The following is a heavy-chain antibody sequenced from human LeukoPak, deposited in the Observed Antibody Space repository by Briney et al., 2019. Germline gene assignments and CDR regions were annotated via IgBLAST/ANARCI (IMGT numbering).Heavy chain of an antibody. V-gene: IGHV1-2*02. J-gene: IGHJ3*02. CDR1: GYTFTGYY. CDR2: INPNSGGT. D-gene: IGHD4-17*01. Sequence: ASVKVSCKASGYTFTGYYMHWVRQAPGQGLEWMGWINPNSGGTNYAQKFQGRVTMTRDTSISTAYMELSSLRSEDTAVYYCARTMTTVTTDAFDIWGQGTMVTVSS. CDR3: ARTMTTVTTDAFDI.